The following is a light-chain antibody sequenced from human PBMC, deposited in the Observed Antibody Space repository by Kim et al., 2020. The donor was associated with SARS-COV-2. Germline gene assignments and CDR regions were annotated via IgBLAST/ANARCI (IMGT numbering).Light chain of an antibody. J-gene: IGKJ4*01. CDR1: QSVSSN. CDR3: QEYNNWPPLT. CDR2: GAS. V-gene: IGKV3-15*01. Sequence: EIVMTQSPATLSVSPGERATLSCRASQSVSSNLAWYQQKPGQAPRLLSYGASTRATGIPARCSGSGSGTEFTLTISSLQSEDFAVYYCQEYNNWPPLTFGGGTKVDIK.